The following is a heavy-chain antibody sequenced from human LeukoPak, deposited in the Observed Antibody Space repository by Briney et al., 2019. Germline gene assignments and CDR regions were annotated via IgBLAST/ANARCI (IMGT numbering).Heavy chain of an antibody. Sequence: ASVKVSCKASGYTFSDYFIHWVRQAPGQGLELMGWINTYSDGTSYAQDFQDRVAMTSDTSIRAAYMELRRLQSDDTAVYYCAGSAAVAGSRLHFDFWGQGTLVTVSS. V-gene: IGHV1-2*02. CDR1: GYTFSDYF. D-gene: IGHD6-19*01. CDR2: INTYSDGT. J-gene: IGHJ4*02. CDR3: AGSAAVAGSRLHFDF.